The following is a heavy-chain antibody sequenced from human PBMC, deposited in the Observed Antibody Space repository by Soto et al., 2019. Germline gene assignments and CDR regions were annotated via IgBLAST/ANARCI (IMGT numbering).Heavy chain of an antibody. CDR1: GGTFSSYA. V-gene: IGHV1-69*13. J-gene: IGHJ4*02. CDR3: ARHTPWLKCYSNPTLVNYFDY. Sequence: SVKVSCKASGGTFSSYAISWVRQAPGQGLEWMGGIIPIFGTANYAQKFQGRVTITADESTSTAYMELSSLRSEDTAVYYCARHTPWLKCYSNPTLVNYFDYWGRGTLVTVSS. CDR2: IIPIFGTA. D-gene: IGHD4-4*01.